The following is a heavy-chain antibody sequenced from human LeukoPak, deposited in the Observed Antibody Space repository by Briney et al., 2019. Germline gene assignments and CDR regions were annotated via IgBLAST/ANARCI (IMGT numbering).Heavy chain of an antibody. D-gene: IGHD3-3*01. J-gene: IGHJ5*02. V-gene: IGHV3-23*01. CDR2: IRSSGDDA. CDR3: AKDRVAIFGVVTTHWFDP. Sequence: GPSLRLSCAASGFTFSSYAMNWVRQPPGKGLEWVSGIRSSGDDAYYADSVKGRFTISRDNSKKTLYLQMNSLRAEDTAVYYCAKDRVAIFGVVTTHWFDPWGQGALVTVSS. CDR1: GFTFSSYA.